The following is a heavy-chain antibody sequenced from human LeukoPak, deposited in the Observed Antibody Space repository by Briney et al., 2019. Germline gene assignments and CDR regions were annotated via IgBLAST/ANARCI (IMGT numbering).Heavy chain of an antibody. V-gene: IGHV4-39*01. J-gene: IGHJ4*02. D-gene: IGHD6-19*01. CDR1: GGSISSSSYY. CDR3: ARRRGSGPDDY. CDR2: IYYSGST. Sequence: SETLSLTCTVSGGSISSSSYYWGWIRQPPGKGLEWIGSIYYSGSTYYNPSLKSRVTMSVDTSKNQFSLKLSSVTAADTAVYYCARRRGSGPDDYWGQGTLVTVSS.